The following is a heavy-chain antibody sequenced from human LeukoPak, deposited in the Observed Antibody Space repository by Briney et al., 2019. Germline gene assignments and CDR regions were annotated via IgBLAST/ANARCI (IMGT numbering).Heavy chain of an antibody. CDR2: IYYSGST. CDR1: GGSISSYY. CDR3: ARDAVIPAAMVDAFDI. V-gene: IGHV4-59*01. J-gene: IGHJ3*02. D-gene: IGHD2-2*01. Sequence: SETLSLTCTVSGGSISSYYWSWIRQPLGKGLEWIGYIYYSGSTNYNPSLKSRVTISVDTSKNQFSLKLSSVTAADTAVYYCARDAVIPAAMVDAFDIWGQGTMVTVSS.